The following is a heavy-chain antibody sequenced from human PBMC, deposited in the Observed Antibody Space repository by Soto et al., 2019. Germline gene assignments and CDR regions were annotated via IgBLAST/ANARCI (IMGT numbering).Heavy chain of an antibody. V-gene: IGHV3-64D*06. Sequence: GSRWLSCSASGFTFSSYPMHWVRQAPEKGLEYVSRISSDGGSTYYADSVTGRFSISRDNSKNTVYLQMSSLRVEDTAVYYCLGAVKDAFDIWGQGTKVTVSS. J-gene: IGHJ3*02. CDR2: ISSDGGST. D-gene: IGHD3-3*01. CDR3: LGAVKDAFDI. CDR1: GFTFSSYP.